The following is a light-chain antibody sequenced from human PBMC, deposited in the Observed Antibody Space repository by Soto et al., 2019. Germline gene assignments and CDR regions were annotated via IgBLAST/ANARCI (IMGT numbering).Light chain of an antibody. V-gene: IGKV1-5*02. CDR1: HSIIIW. J-gene: IGKJ1*01. Sequence: DIQLTQSPSTLPSSAGDRVTIIXRASHSIIIWLSWYQQKPGXAPHXXXSYXSSLQSGGPSRLSGSGSETEFTLPISSLQPDDFATYYCQQYNSDSGTFGQGTKVDIK. CDR3: QQYNSDSGT. CDR2: YXS.